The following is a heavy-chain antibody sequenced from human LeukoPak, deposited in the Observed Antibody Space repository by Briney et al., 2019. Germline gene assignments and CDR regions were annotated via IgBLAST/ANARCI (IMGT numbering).Heavy chain of an antibody. D-gene: IGHD2-21*02. CDR2: ISAYNGNT. J-gene: IGHJ6*03. CDR3: ARVAGCGGDCPYYYYMDV. CDR1: GYTFTSYG. Sequence: GASVKVSCKASGYTFTSYGIGWVRQAPGQGLEWMGWISAYNGNTNYAQKLQGRVTMTTDTSTSTAYMELRSLRSDDTAVYYCARVAGCGGDCPYYYYMDVWGKGTTVTVSS. V-gene: IGHV1-18*01.